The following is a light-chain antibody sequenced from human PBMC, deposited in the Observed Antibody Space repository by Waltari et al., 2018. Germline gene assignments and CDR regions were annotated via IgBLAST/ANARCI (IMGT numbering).Light chain of an antibody. CDR3: CSYAGSSTLV. Sequence: QSAQTQPASVSGSPGQSITISCTGTSSAVGGYNLVSWYQQHPGKAPKLMIYEGSKRPSGVSNRFSGSKSGNTASLTISGLQAEDEADYYCCSYAGSSTLVFGGGTKLTVL. CDR1: SSAVGGYNL. V-gene: IGLV2-23*01. J-gene: IGLJ2*01. CDR2: EGS.